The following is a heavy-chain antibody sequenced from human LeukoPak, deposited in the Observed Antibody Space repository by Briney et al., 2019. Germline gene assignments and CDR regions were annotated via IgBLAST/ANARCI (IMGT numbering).Heavy chain of an antibody. CDR3: ARDRAVVVAATDY. Sequence: ASVKVSCKASGYTFTTYGISWVRQAPGQGLEWMGWISPYNGNTNYAQRLQGRVTMTTDTSTSTAYMELRSLRSDDTAVYYCARDRAVVVAATDYWGQGTLVTVSS. J-gene: IGHJ4*02. CDR1: GYTFTTYG. V-gene: IGHV1-18*01. D-gene: IGHD2-15*01. CDR2: ISPYNGNT.